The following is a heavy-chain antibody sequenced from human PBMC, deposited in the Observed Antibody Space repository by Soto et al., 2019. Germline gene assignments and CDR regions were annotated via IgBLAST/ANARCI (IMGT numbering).Heavy chain of an antibody. J-gene: IGHJ6*03. D-gene: IGHD2-2*01. CDR1: GYTFTSYD. CDR3: ARGPRTFYDYYYYYYMDV. CDR2: MNPNSGNT. Sequence: ASVKVSFKASGYTFTSYDINWVRQATGQGLEWMGWMNPNSGNTGYAQKFQGRVTMTRNTSISTAYMELSSLRSEDTAVYYCARGPRTFYDYYYYYYMDVWGKGTTVTVSS. V-gene: IGHV1-8*01.